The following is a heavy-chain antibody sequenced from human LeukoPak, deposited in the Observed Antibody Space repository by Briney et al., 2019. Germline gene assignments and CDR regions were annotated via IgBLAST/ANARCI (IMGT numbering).Heavy chain of an antibody. CDR3: AIASAMIVVVSNHLDY. CDR1: GFTFSSYA. J-gene: IGHJ4*02. CDR2: ISGSGGST. Sequence: GGSLRLSCAACGFTFSSYAMSWVRQAPGTGLEWGSAISGSGGSTYYADSVKGRFTITRDNSKKTLYLKMNSLRAEDTAVYYCAIASAMIVVVSNHLDYWGQGTLVTVSS. D-gene: IGHD3-22*01. V-gene: IGHV3-23*01.